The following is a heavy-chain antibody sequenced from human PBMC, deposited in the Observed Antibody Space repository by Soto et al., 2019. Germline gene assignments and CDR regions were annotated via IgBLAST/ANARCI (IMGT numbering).Heavy chain of an antibody. Sequence: QVQLVQSGAEVKKPGSSVKVSCKASGGTFSSYAISWVRQAPGQGLEWMGGIIPIFGTANYAQKFQGRVTITADEYTSTAYMELSSLRSEDTAVYYCARNKRITIFGVVTPYYCFGMDVWGQGTTVTVSS. CDR1: GGTFSSYA. CDR3: ARNKRITIFGVVTPYYCFGMDV. J-gene: IGHJ6*02. CDR2: IIPIFGTA. D-gene: IGHD3-3*01. V-gene: IGHV1-69*12.